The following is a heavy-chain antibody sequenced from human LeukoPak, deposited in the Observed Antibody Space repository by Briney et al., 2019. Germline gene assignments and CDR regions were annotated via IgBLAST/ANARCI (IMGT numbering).Heavy chain of an antibody. J-gene: IGHJ4*02. CDR3: ARRTMVRGVITLYYFDY. D-gene: IGHD3-10*01. CDR1: GGSISSSSYY. CDR2: IYYSGST. Sequence: PSETLSLTCTVSGGSISSSSYYWGWIRQPPGKGLEWIGSIYYSGSTYYNPSLKSRVTISVDTSKNQFSLKLSSVTAADTAVYYCARRTMVRGVITLYYFDYWGQGTLVTVSS. V-gene: IGHV4-39*01.